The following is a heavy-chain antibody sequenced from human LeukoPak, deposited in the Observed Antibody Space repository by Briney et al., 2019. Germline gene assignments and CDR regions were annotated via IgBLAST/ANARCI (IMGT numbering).Heavy chain of an antibody. CDR1: GFTFSSYA. Sequence: GGSLRLSCAASGFTFSSYAMSWVRQASGKGLEWVSAISGSGGSTHYADSVKGRFTISRDYSKNTLYLQMNSLRAEDTAVYYCAKNAGLGYCTDTSCPIDPWGQGTLVTVSS. CDR2: ISGSGGST. V-gene: IGHV3-23*01. D-gene: IGHD2-2*01. CDR3: AKNAGLGYCTDTSCPIDP. J-gene: IGHJ5*02.